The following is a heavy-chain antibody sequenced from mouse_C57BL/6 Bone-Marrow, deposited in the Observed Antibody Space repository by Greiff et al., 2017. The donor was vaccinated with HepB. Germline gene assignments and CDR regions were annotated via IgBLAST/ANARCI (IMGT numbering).Heavy chain of an antibody. CDR2: ISSGGSYT. CDR3: ARHKRVVAPDWYFDV. Sequence: EVHLVESGGDLVKPGGSLKLSCAASGFTFSSYGMSWVRQTPDKRLEWVATISSGGSYTYYPDSVKGRFTISRDNAKNTLYLQMSSLKSEDTAMYYCARHKRVVAPDWYFDVWGTGTTVTVSS. J-gene: IGHJ1*03. V-gene: IGHV5-6*01. CDR1: GFTFSSYG. D-gene: IGHD1-1*01.